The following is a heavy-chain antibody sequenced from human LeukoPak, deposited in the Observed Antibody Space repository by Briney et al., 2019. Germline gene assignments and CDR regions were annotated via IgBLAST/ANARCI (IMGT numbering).Heavy chain of an antibody. CDR3: ARGTTASYFDY. Sequence: SETLSLTCTVSGGAISSGDYYWHWIRQPPGKGLEWIGYIYYSGSTNYNPSLKSRVTISVDTSKNQFSLRLSSVTAADTAVYYCARGTTASYFDYWGQGTLVTVSS. J-gene: IGHJ4*02. CDR2: IYYSGST. D-gene: IGHD2/OR15-2a*01. CDR1: GGAISSGDYY. V-gene: IGHV4-61*08.